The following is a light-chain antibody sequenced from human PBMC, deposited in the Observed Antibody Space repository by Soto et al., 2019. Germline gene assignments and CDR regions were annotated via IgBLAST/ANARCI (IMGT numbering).Light chain of an antibody. J-gene: IGKJ1*01. Sequence: EIVLTQSPGTLSLSPGERATISCRASQSVSDRYLACYQQKPGQAPSLLIYDTSTRATGVPDRFSGSGSGTDVALTISRVEPEDFSIYFCQQYGSSHGTFGQGTKVEI. CDR1: QSVSDRY. CDR3: QQYGSSHGT. CDR2: DTS. V-gene: IGKV3-20*01.